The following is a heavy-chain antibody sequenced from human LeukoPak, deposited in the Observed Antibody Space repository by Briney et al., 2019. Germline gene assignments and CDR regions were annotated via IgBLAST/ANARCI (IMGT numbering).Heavy chain of an antibody. CDR1: RHTFRLYW. CDR2: IYTDHPDA. CDR3: ARAAVLSTAXXXDP. J-gene: IGHJ5*02. D-gene: IGHD2/OR15-2a*01. Sequence: GESLKLSCKSSRHTFRLYWIAWARHMPGKGLEGMDHIYTDHPDARYSPSIQGQVAISVDKSISTAYLQWNSLQASETAIYYCARAAVLSTAXXXDPWGQGNLXPVSS. V-gene: IGHV5-51*01.